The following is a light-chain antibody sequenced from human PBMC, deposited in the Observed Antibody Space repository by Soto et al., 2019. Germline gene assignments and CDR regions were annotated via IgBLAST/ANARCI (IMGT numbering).Light chain of an antibody. J-gene: IGLJ3*02. Sequence: QSALTQPASVSGSPGQSITIPCTGTNRDVGSYNLVSWYQQRPGEAPKLIISEVRNRPSGISYRFTGSKSGNTASLTISGLQAEDEADYYCSSYTTTSTLVFGGGTKVTVL. CDR2: EVR. CDR1: NRDVGSYNL. V-gene: IGLV2-14*01. CDR3: SSYTTTSTLV.